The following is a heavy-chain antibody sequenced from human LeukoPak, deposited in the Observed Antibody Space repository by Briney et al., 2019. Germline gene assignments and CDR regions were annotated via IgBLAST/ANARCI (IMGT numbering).Heavy chain of an antibody. CDR3: AKAAFFGNDAFDI. Sequence: GGSLRLSCAASGFTFDDYAMHWVRQAPGKGLEWVSLISWDGGSTYYADSVKGRFTISRDNSKNSLYLQMNSLRAEDTALYYRAKAAFFGNDAFDIWGQGTMVTVSS. D-gene: IGHD3-3*01. CDR1: GFTFDDYA. V-gene: IGHV3-43D*03. CDR2: ISWDGGST. J-gene: IGHJ3*02.